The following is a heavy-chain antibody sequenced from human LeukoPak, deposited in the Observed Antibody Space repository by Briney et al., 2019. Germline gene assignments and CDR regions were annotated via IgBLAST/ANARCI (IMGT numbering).Heavy chain of an antibody. CDR1: GFPFSSHG. D-gene: IGHD5-12*01. CDR2: ISPGGGPT. J-gene: IGHJ4*02. CDR3: AKDGAWLRFDD. V-gene: IGHV3-23*01. Sequence: GGSLRLSCAGSGFPFSSHGMNWVRQAPGKGLEWVSGISPGGGPTYYADSVRGRFSISRDDLKNTLYLQMTNLRAEDTAVYYCAKDGAWLRFDDWGQGILVTVSS.